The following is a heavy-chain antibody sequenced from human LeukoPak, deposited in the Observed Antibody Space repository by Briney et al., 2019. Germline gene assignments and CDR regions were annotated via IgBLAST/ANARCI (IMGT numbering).Heavy chain of an antibody. Sequence: SVTVSCTASGGTFSSYAISWVREAPGQGLEWMGGIIPIFGTANYAQKFQGRVTITADESTSTAYMELSSLRSEDTAVYYCARSGNFWSGYYQFDYWGQGTLVTVSS. V-gene: IGHV1-69*01. CDR3: ARSGNFWSGYYQFDY. D-gene: IGHD3-3*01. CDR1: GGTFSSYA. J-gene: IGHJ4*02. CDR2: IIPIFGTA.